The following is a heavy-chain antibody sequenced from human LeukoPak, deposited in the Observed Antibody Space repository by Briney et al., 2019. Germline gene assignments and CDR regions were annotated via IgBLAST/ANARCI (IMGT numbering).Heavy chain of an antibody. J-gene: IGHJ4*02. D-gene: IGHD6-19*01. CDR3: AREALQYSSGWYFGENDY. Sequence: PGRSLRLSCAASGFTFSSYAMHWVRQAPGKGLEWVAVISYDGSNKYYADSVKGRFTISRDNSKNTLYLQMNSLRAEDTAVYYCAREALQYSSGWYFGENDYWGQGTLVTVSS. CDR1: GFTFSSYA. CDR2: ISYDGSNK. V-gene: IGHV3-30*04.